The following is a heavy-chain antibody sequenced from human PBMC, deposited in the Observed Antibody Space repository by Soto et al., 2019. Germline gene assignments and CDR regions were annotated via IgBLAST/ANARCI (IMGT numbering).Heavy chain of an antibody. J-gene: IGHJ4*02. Sequence: GGSLRLSCAASGFTFSSYAMSWVRQAPGKGLEWVSAISGSGGSTYYADSVKGRFTISRDNSKNTLYLQMNSLRAEDAAVYYCAKMPPTTTATVGYFDYWGQGTLVTVSS. V-gene: IGHV3-23*01. CDR3: AKMPPTTTATVGYFDY. D-gene: IGHD4-17*01. CDR2: ISGSGGST. CDR1: GFTFSSYA.